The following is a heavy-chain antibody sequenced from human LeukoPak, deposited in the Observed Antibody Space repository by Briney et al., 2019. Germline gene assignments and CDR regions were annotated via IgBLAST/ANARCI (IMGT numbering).Heavy chain of an antibody. J-gene: IGHJ4*02. V-gene: IGHV4-34*01. CDR1: GGSFSGYY. D-gene: IGHD3-10*01. Sequence: SETLSLTCAVYGGSFSGYYWSWIRQPPGKGLEWIGEINHSGSTNYNPSLKSRVTISVDTSKNQFSLKLSSVTAADTAVYYCARHLGGFLNYFDYWGQGAQITVSS. CDR3: ARHLGGFLNYFDY. CDR2: INHSGST.